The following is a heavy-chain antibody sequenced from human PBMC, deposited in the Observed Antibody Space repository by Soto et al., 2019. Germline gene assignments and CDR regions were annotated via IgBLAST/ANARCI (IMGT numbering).Heavy chain of an antibody. J-gene: IGHJ3*02. CDR1: GGSINSYY. Sequence: ETLSLTCTVSGGSINSYYWSWIRQPPGKGLEWTGYIYYSGATNYNPSLKSRVTISVDTSKSQFSLKLSSVTAADTAVYYCARAHYYDSSGFNGAFDIWGQGTMVTVSS. CDR2: IYYSGAT. CDR3: ARAHYYDSSGFNGAFDI. D-gene: IGHD3-22*01. V-gene: IGHV4-59*01.